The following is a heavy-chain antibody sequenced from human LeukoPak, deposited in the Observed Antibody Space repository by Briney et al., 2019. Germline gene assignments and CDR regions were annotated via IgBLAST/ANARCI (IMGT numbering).Heavy chain of an antibody. V-gene: IGHV1-18*01. D-gene: IGHD3-22*01. CDR2: ISAYNGNT. Sequence: ASVKVSCKASGYTFTSYGISWVRQAPGQGLEWMGWISAYNGNTNYAQKLQGRVTMTTGKSTSTAYLELRSLRSDDTAVYYCARTSKYDSSGYEVDYWGQGTLVTVSS. CDR3: ARTSKYDSSGYEVDY. CDR1: GYTFTSYG. J-gene: IGHJ4*02.